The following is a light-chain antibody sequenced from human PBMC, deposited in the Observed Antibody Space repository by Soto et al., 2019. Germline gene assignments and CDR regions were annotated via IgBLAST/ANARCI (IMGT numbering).Light chain of an antibody. CDR2: DAS. CDR3: QQFNSYPIT. V-gene: IGKV1-13*02. J-gene: IGKJ5*01. Sequence: AIQLTQSPSSLSASVGDRVTITCRASQGISVALAWYQQKPGKPPKLLIYDASNLESGVPSRFSGSGSGTDFTLTISSLQPEDFATYYCQQFNSYPITFGQGTRLEIK. CDR1: QGISVA.